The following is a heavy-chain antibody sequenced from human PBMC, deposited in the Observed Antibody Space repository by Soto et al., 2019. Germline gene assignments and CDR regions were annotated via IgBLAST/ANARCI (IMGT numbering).Heavy chain of an antibody. Sequence: QLQLQESGPGLVKPSETLSLTCTVSGGSFSSSSYFWGWIRQPPGKGLEWIGSIYYSGRTHYTPDLKSRVTISVDTSKNQFALKLSSVTAADTAVYYCARHTSSGWLERVYAFDIWGQGTMVTVSS. CDR1: GGSFSSSSYF. D-gene: IGHD1-1*01. CDR2: IYYSGRT. CDR3: ARHTSSGWLERVYAFDI. V-gene: IGHV4-39*01. J-gene: IGHJ3*02.